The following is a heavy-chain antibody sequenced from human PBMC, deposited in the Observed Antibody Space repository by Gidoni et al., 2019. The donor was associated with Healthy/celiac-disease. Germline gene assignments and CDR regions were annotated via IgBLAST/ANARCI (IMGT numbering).Heavy chain of an antibody. J-gene: IGHJ4*02. CDR3: AKVRSGPQRGCFDY. Sequence: EVQLLESGGGLVQPGGSLRPSWAASGFTFSSYASGGGRQAPGKGRGGVSAISGSGGSTYYADSVKGRFTISRDNSKNTLYLQMNSLRAEDTAVYYCAKVRSGPQRGCFDYWGQGTLVTVSS. CDR2: ISGSGGST. V-gene: IGHV3-23*01. D-gene: IGHD3-3*01. CDR1: GFTFSSYA.